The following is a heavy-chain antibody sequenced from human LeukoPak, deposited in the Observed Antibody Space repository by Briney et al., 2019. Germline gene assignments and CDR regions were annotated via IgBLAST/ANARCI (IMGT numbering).Heavy chain of an antibody. D-gene: IGHD5-12*01. CDR3: ARLVATKRGAFDY. V-gene: IGHV4-39*01. J-gene: IGHJ4*02. CDR2: IYYSGST. Sequence: NPSETLSLTCTVSGGSISSSSYYWGWIRQPPGEGLEWIGSIYYSGSTYYNPSLKSRVTISVDTSKNQFSLKLSSVTAADTAVYYCARLVATKRGAFDYWGQGTLVTVSS. CDR1: GGSISSSSYY.